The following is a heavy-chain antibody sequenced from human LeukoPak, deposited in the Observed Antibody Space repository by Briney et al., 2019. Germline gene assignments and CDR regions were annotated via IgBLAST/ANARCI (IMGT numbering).Heavy chain of an antibody. V-gene: IGHV4-59*08. J-gene: IGHJ4*02. Sequence: SETLSLTCTVSGASLNGYYWSWIRQPPGKGLEWIGYINYRGTTKYTPSLKSRVSTSVDTSKNQLSLKLSSVTAADTAVYYCARHCVADGKGDFDYWGQGTLVTVSA. D-gene: IGHD6-13*01. CDR1: GASLNGYY. CDR2: INYRGTT. CDR3: ARHCVADGKGDFDY.